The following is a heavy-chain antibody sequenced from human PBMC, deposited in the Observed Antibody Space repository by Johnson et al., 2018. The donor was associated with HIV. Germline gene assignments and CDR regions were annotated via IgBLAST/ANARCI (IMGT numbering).Heavy chain of an antibody. D-gene: IGHD6-19*01. CDR3: ARARAGAFDI. V-gene: IGHV3-7*02. J-gene: IGHJ3*02. CDR2: IDPDGKDD. Sequence: VQLVESGGGSVHPGESLRLSCTTSGFSFYNYWMSWVRQAPGKGLEWVANIDPDGKDDYYVDSLEGRFTISRDNAKSSLFLQMDNLRSEDTAIFYCARARAGAFDIWGQGTMVTVSS. CDR1: GFSFYNYW.